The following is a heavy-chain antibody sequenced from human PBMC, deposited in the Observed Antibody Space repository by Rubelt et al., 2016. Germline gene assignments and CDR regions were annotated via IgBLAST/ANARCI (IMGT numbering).Heavy chain of an antibody. V-gene: IGHV4-31*02. Sequence: IYYSGSTYYNPSLKSRVTISVDTSKNQFSLQLNSVTPEDTAVYYCARAFVVVPAAIDYGMDVWGQGTTVTVSS. CDR2: IYYSGST. D-gene: IGHD2-2*01. J-gene: IGHJ6*02. CDR3: ARAFVVVPAAIDYGMDV.